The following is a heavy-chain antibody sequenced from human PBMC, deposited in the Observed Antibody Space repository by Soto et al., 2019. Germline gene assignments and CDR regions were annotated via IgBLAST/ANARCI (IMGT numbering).Heavy chain of an antibody. Sequence: GESLKISCKGSGYSFTSYWIGWVRQMPGKGLEWMGIIYPVDSDTRYSPSFQGQVTISADKSISTAYLQWSSLKASDTAMYYCARPPQRKLWFQDDDLDICRQGARVTV. J-gene: IGHJ3*02. CDR2: IYPVDSDT. CDR3: ARPPQRKLWFQDDDLDI. CDR1: GYSFTSYW. V-gene: IGHV5-51*01. D-gene: IGHD5-18*01.